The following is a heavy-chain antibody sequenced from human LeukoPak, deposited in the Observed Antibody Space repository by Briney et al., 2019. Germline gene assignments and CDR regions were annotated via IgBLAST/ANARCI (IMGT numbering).Heavy chain of an antibody. CDR3: ARDFGSGSYYG. J-gene: IGHJ4*02. CDR1: GGSISSSSYY. V-gene: IGHV4-39*02. CDR2: IYYSGST. D-gene: IGHD3-10*01. Sequence: SETLSLTCTVSGGSISSSSYYWGWIRQPPGKGLEWIGTIYYSGSTYYNPSLKSRVTISVDTSKNQFSLKLSSVTAADTAVYYCARDFGSGSYYGWGQGTLVTVSS.